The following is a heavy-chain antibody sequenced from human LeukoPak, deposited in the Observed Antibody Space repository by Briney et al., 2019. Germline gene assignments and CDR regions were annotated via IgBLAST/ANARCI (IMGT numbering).Heavy chain of an antibody. CDR3: ARDNTYYYDSSGYYRQRGFNY. J-gene: IGHJ4*02. CDR1: GGSISSYY. Sequence: TSETLSLTCTVSGGSISSYYWSWIRQPPGKGLEWIGYIYYSGSTNYNPSLKSRVTISVDTSKNQFSLKLSSVTAADTAVYYCARDNTYYYDSSGYYRQRGFNYWGQGTLVTVSS. D-gene: IGHD3-22*01. CDR2: IYYSGST. V-gene: IGHV4-59*12.